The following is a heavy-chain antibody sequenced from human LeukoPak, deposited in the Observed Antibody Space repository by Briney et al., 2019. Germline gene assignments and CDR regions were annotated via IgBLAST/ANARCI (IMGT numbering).Heavy chain of an antibody. CDR1: GYTFTGYY. Sequence: ASVKVSCKASGYTFTGYYIHWVRQAPGQGREWVGWINPNSGATNYAQEFQGRITMTRDTSISTAYMELSRLRSDDTAVYYCARDRRRFIESWGQGTLVTVSS. J-gene: IGHJ4*02. CDR2: INPNSGAT. V-gene: IGHV1-2*02. CDR3: ARDRRRFIES.